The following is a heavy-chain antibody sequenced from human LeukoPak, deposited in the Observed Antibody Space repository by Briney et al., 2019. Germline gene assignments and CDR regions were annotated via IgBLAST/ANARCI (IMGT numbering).Heavy chain of an antibody. D-gene: IGHD3-22*01. CDR3: ARGTYYYDSSGYDTYYFDY. Sequence: GESLKISCKASGYSFTSYWIGWVRQMPGKGLEWMGIIYPGDSDTRYSPSFQGQVAISADKSISTAYLQWSSLKASDTAMYYCARGTYYYDSSGYDTYYFDYWGQGTLVTVSS. V-gene: IGHV5-51*01. CDR2: IYPGDSDT. CDR1: GYSFTSYW. J-gene: IGHJ4*02.